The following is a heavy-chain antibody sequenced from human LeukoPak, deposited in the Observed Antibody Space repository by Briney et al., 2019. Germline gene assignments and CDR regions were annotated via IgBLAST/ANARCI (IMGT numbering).Heavy chain of an antibody. D-gene: IGHD3-10*01. V-gene: IGHV1-69*01. CDR2: IIPTFGTA. CDR1: GGTFSSYA. Sequence: ASVKVSCKASGGTFSSYAISWVRQAPGQGLEWMGGIIPTFGTANYAQKFQGRVTITADESTSTAYMELSSLRSEDTAVYYCARDSLGELLEPPYYYYGMDVWGKGTTVTVSS. J-gene: IGHJ6*04. CDR3: ARDSLGELLEPPYYYYGMDV.